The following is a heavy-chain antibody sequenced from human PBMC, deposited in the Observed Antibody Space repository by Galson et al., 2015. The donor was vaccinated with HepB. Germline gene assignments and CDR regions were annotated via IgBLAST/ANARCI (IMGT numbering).Heavy chain of an antibody. D-gene: IGHD6-19*01. CDR1: GFTFSTYS. Sequence: SLRLSCAASGFTFSTYSMNWVRQAPGKGLEWVSSISSVSTYIYYADSVRGRFTISRDNTRNSPYLQMNSLRAEDTAVYYCSRSPDIAVATYYFGDWGQGTLVTVSS. CDR2: ISSVSTYI. CDR3: SRSPDIAVATYYFGD. J-gene: IGHJ4*02. V-gene: IGHV3-21*01.